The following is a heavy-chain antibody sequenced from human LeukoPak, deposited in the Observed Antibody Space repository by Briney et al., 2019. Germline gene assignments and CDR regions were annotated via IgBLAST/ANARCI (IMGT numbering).Heavy chain of an antibody. CDR2: INGGSTTI. CDR1: GFTFTSYR. V-gene: IGHV3-48*02. D-gene: IGHD6-19*01. CDR3: AGIRSGWDFEY. J-gene: IGHJ4*02. Sequence: GGSVRLSCAAAGFTFTSYRMNWVRQAPGKGLEWVSYINGGSTTIYYADSEKGGFTISRDNAKNSLYLQMSSLRDEDTAVYYCAGIRSGWDFEYWGQGTLVTVSS.